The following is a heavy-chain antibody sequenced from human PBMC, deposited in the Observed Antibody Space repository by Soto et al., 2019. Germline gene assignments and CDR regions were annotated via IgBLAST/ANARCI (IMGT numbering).Heavy chain of an antibody. CDR1: GGSFSCYY. V-gene: IGHV4-34*01. Sequence: SETLSLTCAVYGGSFSCYYWSWIRQPPGKGLEWIGEINHSGSTNYNPSLKSRVTISVDTSKNQFSLKLSSVTAADTAVYYCASRRSVVVPAAIWDWFDPWGQGTLVTVSS. D-gene: IGHD2-2*01. J-gene: IGHJ5*02. CDR2: INHSGST. CDR3: ASRRSVVVPAAIWDWFDP.